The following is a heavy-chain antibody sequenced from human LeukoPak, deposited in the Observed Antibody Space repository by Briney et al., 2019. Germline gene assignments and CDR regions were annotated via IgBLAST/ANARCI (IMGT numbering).Heavy chain of an antibody. Sequence: ASVKVSCKASGYTFTSYYMHWVRQAPGQGLEWMGIINPSGGSTSYAQKFQGRVTMTRDTSTSTVYMELSSLRSEDTAVYYCARGGRITMIVVVPTSFDYWGQGTVVTVSS. CDR2: INPSGGST. V-gene: IGHV1-46*01. J-gene: IGHJ4*02. CDR1: GYTFTSYY. D-gene: IGHD3-22*01. CDR3: ARGGRITMIVVVPTSFDY.